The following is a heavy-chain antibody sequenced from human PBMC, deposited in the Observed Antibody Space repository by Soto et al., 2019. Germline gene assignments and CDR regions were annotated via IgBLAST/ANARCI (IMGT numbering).Heavy chain of an antibody. Sequence: PSETLSLTCTVSGGSIRNGDYYWGWIRQPPGKGLGWIGYVYYSGTTYSHPSLNSRVSISVDTSENQFSLRLTSVTAADTAVYYCVTVNLVGAAYYFDYWGPGTLVTV. CDR3: VTVNLVGAAYYFDY. CDR2: VYYSGTT. V-gene: IGHV4-30-4*01. J-gene: IGHJ4*02. D-gene: IGHD1-26*01. CDR1: GGSIRNGDYY.